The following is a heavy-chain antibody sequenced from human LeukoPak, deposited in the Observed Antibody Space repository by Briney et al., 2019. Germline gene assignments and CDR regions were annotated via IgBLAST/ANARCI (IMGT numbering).Heavy chain of an antibody. CDR3: ARDYYDSSGYHRPLDY. Sequence: ASVKVSCKASGYTFTSYGISWVRQAPGQGLEWMGWISAYNGNTNYAQKLQGKVTMTTDTSTSTAYMKLRSLRSDDTAVYYCARDYYDSSGYHRPLDYWGQGTLVTVSS. CDR1: GYTFTSYG. J-gene: IGHJ4*02. D-gene: IGHD3-22*01. CDR2: ISAYNGNT. V-gene: IGHV1-18*01.